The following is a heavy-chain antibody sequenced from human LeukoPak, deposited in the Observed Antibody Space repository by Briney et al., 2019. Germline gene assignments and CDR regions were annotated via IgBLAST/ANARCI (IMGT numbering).Heavy chain of an antibody. J-gene: IGHJ4*02. D-gene: IGHD3-10*01. CDR2: IYYSGST. CDR1: GGSISSHY. CDR3: ARDTPGEFDY. Sequence: SETLSLTCTVSGGSISSHYWSWLRQPPGKGLEWIGYIYYSGSTNYNPSLKSRVTISVDTSKNQFSLKLSSVTAADTAVYYCARDTPGEFDYWGQGTLVTVSS. V-gene: IGHV4-59*11.